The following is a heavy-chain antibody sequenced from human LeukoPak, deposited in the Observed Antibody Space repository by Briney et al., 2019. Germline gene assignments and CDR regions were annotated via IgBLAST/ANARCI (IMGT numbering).Heavy chain of an antibody. D-gene: IGHD3-10*01. J-gene: IGHJ6*02. Sequence: GGSLRLSCAASGFTFSSYGMHWVRQAPGKGLEWVAFIRYDGSNKYYADSVKGRFTISRDNSKNTLYLQMNSLRAEDTAVYYCAKDNGLYGSGSYYSLYYYYGMDVWGQGTTVTVSS. V-gene: IGHV3-30*02. CDR1: GFTFSSYG. CDR3: AKDNGLYGSGSYYSLYYYYGMDV. CDR2: IRYDGSNK.